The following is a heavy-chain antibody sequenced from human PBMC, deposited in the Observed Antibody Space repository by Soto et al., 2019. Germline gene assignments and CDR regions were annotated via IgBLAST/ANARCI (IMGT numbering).Heavy chain of an antibody. D-gene: IGHD6-13*01. CDR2: INPYGASP. CDR1: GSTFTNHY. Sequence: QVQLVQSGAEVRRPGASVKISCKTPGSTFTNHYMHWVRQAPGQGLEWMGVINPYGASPSYSPKFRGRVAGTRDTTTNTININFRSLRFEHTAVYICARDRTGGGYFDYWGQGTLVIVSS. CDR3: ARDRTGGGYFDY. J-gene: IGHJ4*02. V-gene: IGHV1-46*03.